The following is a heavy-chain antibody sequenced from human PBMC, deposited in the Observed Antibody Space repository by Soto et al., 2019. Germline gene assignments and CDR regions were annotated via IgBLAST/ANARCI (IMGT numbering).Heavy chain of an antibody. V-gene: IGHV5-51*01. D-gene: IGHD6-19*01. Sequence: PGESLKMSCKGSGYNFAGYWIAWVRQMPGKGLELMGIIYPSDSDTRYRPSFQGQVTISADKSISSAYLQWSSLRASDTAMYYCARGAVSTRTFDYWGQGTPVTVSS. J-gene: IGHJ4*02. CDR1: GYNFAGYW. CDR2: IYPSDSDT. CDR3: ARGAVSTRTFDY.